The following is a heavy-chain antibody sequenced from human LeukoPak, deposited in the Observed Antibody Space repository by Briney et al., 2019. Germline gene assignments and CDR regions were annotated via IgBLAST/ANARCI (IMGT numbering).Heavy chain of an antibody. Sequence: GESLKISCKGSGYRFTSYWIGWVRQMPGKGLELMGIIYPGDSDTRYSPSFQGQVTISADKSISAAYLQWSSLKASDTAMYYCARHTNDYGGYGDYWGQGTLVTVSS. CDR3: ARHTNDYGGYGDY. J-gene: IGHJ4*02. V-gene: IGHV5-51*01. D-gene: IGHD4-23*01. CDR2: IYPGDSDT. CDR1: GYRFTSYW.